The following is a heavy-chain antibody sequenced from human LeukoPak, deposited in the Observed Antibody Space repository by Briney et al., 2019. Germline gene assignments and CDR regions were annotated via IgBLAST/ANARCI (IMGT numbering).Heavy chain of an antibody. J-gene: IGHJ6*03. CDR2: IIPIFGTA. V-gene: IGHV1-69*05. CDR1: GGTFSSYA. Sequence: SVKVSCKASGGTFSSYAISWVRQAPGQGLEWMGGIIPIFGTANYAQKFQGRVTITTDESTSTAYMELSGLRSEDTAVYYCARGVVSMVRGVIHTDYYYYYYMDVWGKGTTVTVSS. CDR3: ARGVVSMVRGVIHTDYYYYYYMDV. D-gene: IGHD3-10*01.